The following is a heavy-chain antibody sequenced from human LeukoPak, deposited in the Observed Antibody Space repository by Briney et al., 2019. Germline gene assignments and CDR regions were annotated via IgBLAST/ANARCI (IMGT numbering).Heavy chain of an antibody. CDR2: ISSSSSYI. CDR1: GFTFSSYS. V-gene: IGHV3-21*01. J-gene: IGHJ6*02. CDR3: ARSWLVYCWYYGMDV. Sequence: PGGSLRLSCAASGFTFSSYSMNWVRQAPGKGLEWVSSISSSSSYIYYADSVKGRFTISRDNAKNSLYLHMNSLRAEDTAVYYCARSWLVYCWYYGMDVWGQGTTVTVSS. D-gene: IGHD5-18*01.